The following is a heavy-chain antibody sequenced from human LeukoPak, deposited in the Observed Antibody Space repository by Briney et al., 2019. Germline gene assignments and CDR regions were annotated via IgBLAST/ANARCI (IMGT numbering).Heavy chain of an antibody. CDR1: RYTFTGYY. D-gene: IGHD2-2*01. Sequence: GASVKVSCKASRYTFTGYYMHWVRQAPGQGLEWMGWINPNSGGTNYAQKLQGRVTMTTDTSTSTAYMELRSLRSDDTAVYYCARVVEVRNRINVVRFDPWGQGTLVTVSS. CDR3: ARVVEVRNRINVVRFDP. J-gene: IGHJ5*02. CDR2: INPNSGGT. V-gene: IGHV1-2*02.